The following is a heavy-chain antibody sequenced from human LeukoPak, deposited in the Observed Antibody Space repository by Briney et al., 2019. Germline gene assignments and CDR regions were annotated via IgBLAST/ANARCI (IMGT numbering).Heavy chain of an antibody. D-gene: IGHD2-2*01. V-gene: IGHV4-39*07. J-gene: IGHJ4*02. CDR3: ARHDGPAAIWKPFDY. CDR2: IYYSGST. Sequence: SETLSLTCTVSGGSISSSSYYWGWIHQPPGKGLEWIGSIYYSGSTYYNPSLKSRVTISVDTSKNQFSLKLSSVTAADTAVYYCARHDGPAAIWKPFDYWGQGTLVTVSS. CDR1: GGSISSSSYY.